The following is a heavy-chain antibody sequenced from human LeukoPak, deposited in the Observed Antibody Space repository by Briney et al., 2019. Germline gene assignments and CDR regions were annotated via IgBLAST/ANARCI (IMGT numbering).Heavy chain of an antibody. V-gene: IGHV3-23*01. CDR1: GFTFSTYG. D-gene: IGHD3-10*01. CDR2: ISGSGDST. J-gene: IGHJ6*03. CDR3: AKEEWGFGEFPLFMDV. Sequence: GGTLRLSCAASGFTFSTYGMSWVRQAPGKGLEWVSGISGSGDSTSYADSVKGRFTISRDKSKNTVYLQMNSLRAEDTAVYYXAKEEWGFGEFPLFMDVWGKGTTVTISS.